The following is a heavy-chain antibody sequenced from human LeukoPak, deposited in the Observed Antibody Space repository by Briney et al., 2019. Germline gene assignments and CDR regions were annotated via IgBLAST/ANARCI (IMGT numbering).Heavy chain of an antibody. CDR3: AKWARFSGTHFDY. J-gene: IGHJ4*02. Sequence: GGSLRLSCAASEFTFSSYAMSWVRQAPGKGLEWVSAISGSGGNTFYADSVKGRFTISRDNSKNTLYLQMNSLRAEDTAVYYCAKWARFSGTHFDYWGQGTLVTVSS. D-gene: IGHD1-26*01. CDR1: EFTFSSYA. CDR2: ISGSGGNT. V-gene: IGHV3-23*01.